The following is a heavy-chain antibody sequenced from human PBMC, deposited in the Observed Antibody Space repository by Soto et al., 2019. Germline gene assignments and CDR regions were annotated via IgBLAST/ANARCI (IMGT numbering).Heavy chain of an antibody. J-gene: IGHJ6*02. CDR3: ARHMGRYYYYYGMDV. CDR1: GCSISSSSYY. D-gene: IGHD1-26*01. Sequence: PSETLSLTCTVSGCSISSSSYYWGWIRQPPGKGLEWIGSIYYSGSTYYNPSLKSRVTISVDTSKNQFSLKLSSVTAADTAVYYCARHMGRYYYYYGMDVWGQGTTVTVSS. V-gene: IGHV4-39*01. CDR2: IYYSGST.